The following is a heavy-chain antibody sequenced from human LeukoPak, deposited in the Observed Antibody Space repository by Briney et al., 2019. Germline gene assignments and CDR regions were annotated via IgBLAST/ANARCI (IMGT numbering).Heavy chain of an antibody. J-gene: IGHJ6*02. Sequence: NPSETLSLTCAVSGDSVSSSNYYWSWIRQPPGKGLEWIGYIYYGGNTNYNPSLQSRVTISVDTSKSQFSLKLSSVTAADTAVYYCARDTFWSGYPDGMDVWGQGTTVTVSS. CDR1: GDSVSSSNYY. CDR2: IYYGGNT. CDR3: ARDTFWSGYPDGMDV. D-gene: IGHD3-3*01. V-gene: IGHV4-61*01.